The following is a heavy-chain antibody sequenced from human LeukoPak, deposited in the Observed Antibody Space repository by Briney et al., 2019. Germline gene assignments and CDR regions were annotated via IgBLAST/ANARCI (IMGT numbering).Heavy chain of an antibody. CDR2: ISYDGSNK. CDR1: GFTFSSYG. CDR3: AKGTPFDWLFEIDY. J-gene: IGHJ4*02. Sequence: PGRSLRLSCAASGFTFSSYGMHWVRQAPGKGLEWVAVISYDGSNKYYADSVKGRFTTSRDNSKNTLYLQMNSLRAEDTAVYYCAKGTPFDWLFEIDYWGQGTLVTVSS. D-gene: IGHD3-9*01. V-gene: IGHV3-30*18.